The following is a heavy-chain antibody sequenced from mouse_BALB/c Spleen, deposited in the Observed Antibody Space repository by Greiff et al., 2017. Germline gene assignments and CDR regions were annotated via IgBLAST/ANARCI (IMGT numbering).Heavy chain of an antibody. V-gene: IGHV5-6-4*01. J-gene: IGHJ2*01. CDR3: TRGRYYGSSGDY. D-gene: IGHD1-1*01. CDR2: ISSGGSYT. Sequence: EVQLVESGGGLVKPGGSLKLSCAASGFTFSSYTMSWVRQTPEKRLEWVATISSGGSYTYYPDSVKGRFTISRDNAKNTLYLQMSSLKSEDTAMYYCTRGRYYGSSGDYWGQGTTLTVSS. CDR1: GFTFSSYT.